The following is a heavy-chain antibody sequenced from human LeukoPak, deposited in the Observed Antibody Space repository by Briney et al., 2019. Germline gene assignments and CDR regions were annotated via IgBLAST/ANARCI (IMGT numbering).Heavy chain of an antibody. D-gene: IGHD3-22*01. J-gene: IGHJ4*02. CDR2: ISSSSSYI. CDR3: ARDHGGGYYDSSGYSHFDY. Sequence: GGSLRLSCAASGFTFSSYSMNWVRQAPGKGLEWVSSISSSSSYIYYADSVKGRFTISRDNAKNSLYLQMNSLRAEDTAVYYCARDHGGGYYDSSGYSHFDYWGQGTLVTVSS. CDR1: GFTFSSYS. V-gene: IGHV3-21*01.